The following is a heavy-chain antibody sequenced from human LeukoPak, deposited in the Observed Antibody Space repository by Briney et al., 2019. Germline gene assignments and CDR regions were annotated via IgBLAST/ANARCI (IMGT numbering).Heavy chain of an antibody. V-gene: IGHV1-46*01. CDR3: AKGPRLGILVAPLDY. D-gene: IGHD2-21*01. CDR2: INPSGGSI. J-gene: IGHJ4*02. Sequence: ASVKVSCKASGYTFSDYFIHWVRQAPGQGLEWMRIINPSGGSIRYAQKFQDRVTMTRDTSTNTVYMELNSLRSEDTAVYYCAKGPRLGILVAPLDYWRQGTLVTVSS. CDR1: GYTFSDYF.